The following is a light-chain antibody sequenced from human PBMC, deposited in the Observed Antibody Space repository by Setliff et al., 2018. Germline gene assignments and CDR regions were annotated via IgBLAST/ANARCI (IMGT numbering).Light chain of an antibody. V-gene: IGLV2-11*01. CDR2: EVS. CDR1: SSDVGGYNY. Sequence: QSVLTQPRSVSGSPGQSVTISCTGTSSDVGGYNYVSWYQQHPGKAPKLMIYEVSKRPSGVPDRFSGSKSGNTASLTVSGLQAEDEADYYCSSYAGNYIYVFGTGTKVTVL. J-gene: IGLJ1*01. CDR3: SSYAGNYIYV.